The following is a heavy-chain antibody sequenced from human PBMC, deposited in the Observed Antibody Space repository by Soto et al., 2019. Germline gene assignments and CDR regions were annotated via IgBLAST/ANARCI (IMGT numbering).Heavy chain of an antibody. J-gene: IGHJ4*02. Sequence: SETLSLTCTVSGGSISSYYWSWIRQPAGKGLEWIGRIYTSGSTNYNPSLKSRVTMSVDTSKNQFSLKLSSVTAADTAVYYCARDAGYSSSPTKYFDYWGQGTLVTVSS. V-gene: IGHV4-4*07. CDR3: ARDAGYSSSPTKYFDY. D-gene: IGHD6-13*01. CDR2: IYTSGST. CDR1: GGSISSYY.